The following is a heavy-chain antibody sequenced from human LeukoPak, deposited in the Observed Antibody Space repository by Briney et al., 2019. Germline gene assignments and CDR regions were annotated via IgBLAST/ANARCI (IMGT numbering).Heavy chain of an antibody. J-gene: IGHJ3*02. D-gene: IGHD1-20*01. CDR2: IIPIFGTA. CDR3: ARGIITGTRNGAFDI. Sequence: WASVKVSCKASGYTFTGYYMHWVRQAPGQGLEWMGGIIPIFGTANYAQKFQGRVTITTDESTSTAYMELSSLRSEDTAVYYCARGIITGTRNGAFDIWGQGTMVTVSS. CDR1: GYTFTGYY. V-gene: IGHV1-69*05.